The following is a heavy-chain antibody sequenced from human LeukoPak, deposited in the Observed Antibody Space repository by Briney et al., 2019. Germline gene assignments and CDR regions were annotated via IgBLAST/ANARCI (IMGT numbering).Heavy chain of an antibody. J-gene: IGHJ4*02. CDR1: GYTFTNYY. D-gene: IGHD5-18*01. V-gene: IGHV1-46*01. Sequence: ASVKVSCKASGYTFTNYYMHWVRQAPGQRLEWMGIINRSDGKTSYAQKFQGRVTMTRDTSTSTVYMELSSLRSEDTAVYYCAREIGPGQLQLWGSAFDYWGQGTLVTVSS. CDR2: INRSDGKT. CDR3: AREIGPGQLQLWGSAFDY.